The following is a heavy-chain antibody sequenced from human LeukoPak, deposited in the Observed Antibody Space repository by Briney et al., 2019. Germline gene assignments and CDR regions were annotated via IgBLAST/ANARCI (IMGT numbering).Heavy chain of an antibody. CDR2: IYSGGST. CDR1: GITVSSNY. J-gene: IGHJ6*04. CDR3: ARADLFRYCYGMDV. D-gene: IGHD3-3*01. Sequence: GGSLRLSCAASGITVSSNYMSWVRQAPGKGLEWVSVIYSGGSTYYADSVKGRFTISRDNSKNTLYLQMNSLRAEDTAVYYCARADLFRYCYGMDVWGKGTTVTVSS. V-gene: IGHV3-53*01.